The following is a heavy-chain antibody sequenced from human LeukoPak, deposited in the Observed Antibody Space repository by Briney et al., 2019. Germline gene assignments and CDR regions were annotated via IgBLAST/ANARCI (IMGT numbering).Heavy chain of an antibody. CDR3: AKDRSDALIVYNFDY. J-gene: IGHJ4*02. V-gene: IGHV3-23*01. D-gene: IGHD1-26*01. CDR2: ISGSGVST. Sequence: PGGSLRLSCAASGFTFSSYAMSWVRQAPGKGLEWVSAISGSGVSTYYADSVKGRFTISRDNSKNTLYLQMNSLRAEDSAVYYCAKDRSDALIVYNFDYWGQGTLVTVSS. CDR1: GFTFSSYA.